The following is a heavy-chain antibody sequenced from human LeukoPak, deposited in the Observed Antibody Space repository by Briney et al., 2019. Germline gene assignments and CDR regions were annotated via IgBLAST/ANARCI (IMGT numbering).Heavy chain of an antibody. CDR1: GFTFSNYW. D-gene: IGHD5-12*01. CDR3: ARDPGYSSFDY. J-gene: IGHJ4*02. CDR2: INRDGSVK. V-gene: IGHV3-7*01. Sequence: GGSLRLSCAVSGFTFSNYWVTWVRQTPGKGLEFVANINRDGSVKNYVDSVKGRFTISRDNAKNSLYLQMSSLRVDDTAIYYCARDPGYSSFDYWGQGTLVTVSS.